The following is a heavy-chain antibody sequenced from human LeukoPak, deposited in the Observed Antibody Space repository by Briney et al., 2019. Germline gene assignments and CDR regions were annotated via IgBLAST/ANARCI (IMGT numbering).Heavy chain of an antibody. Sequence: ASVKVSCKASGYTFTDYDMHWVRQAPGQGLEWMGWINPNNGGTNYAQKFQGRVTMTRDTSISTAYMELSRLRSDDTAVYYCARERGQQARFDPWGQGTLVTVSS. D-gene: IGHD6-13*01. J-gene: IGHJ5*02. CDR2: INPNNGGT. CDR3: ARERGQQARFDP. V-gene: IGHV1-2*02. CDR1: GYTFTDYD.